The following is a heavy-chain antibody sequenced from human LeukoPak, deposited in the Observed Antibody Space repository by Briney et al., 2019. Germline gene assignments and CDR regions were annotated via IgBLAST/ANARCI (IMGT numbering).Heavy chain of an antibody. Sequence: GGSLRLACSASGLTFSIYEMNWVRQAPGKGLEWVSYISSSGSTIYYADTVKGRFTISRDNAKNSLYLQMNSLRAEDTAVYYCARERSSSWYRYFDYWGQGTLVTVSS. CDR1: GLTFSIYE. CDR2: ISSSGSTI. CDR3: ARERSSSWYRYFDY. J-gene: IGHJ4*02. V-gene: IGHV3-48*03. D-gene: IGHD6-13*01.